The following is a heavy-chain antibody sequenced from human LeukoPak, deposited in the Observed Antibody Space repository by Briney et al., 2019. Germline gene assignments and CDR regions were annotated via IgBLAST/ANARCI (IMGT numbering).Heavy chain of an antibody. Sequence: ASVKVSCKASGGTFISYAISWVRQAPGQGLEWMGGIIPIFGTANYAQKFQGRVTITADESTSTAYMELSSLRSEDTAVYYCARDSPRYSSGWYGVYFDYWGQGTLVTVSS. J-gene: IGHJ4*02. CDR1: GGTFISYA. CDR2: IIPIFGTA. D-gene: IGHD6-19*01. V-gene: IGHV1-69*13. CDR3: ARDSPRYSSGWYGVYFDY.